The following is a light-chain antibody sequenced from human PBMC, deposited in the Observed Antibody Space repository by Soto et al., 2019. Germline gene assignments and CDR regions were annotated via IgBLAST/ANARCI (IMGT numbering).Light chain of an antibody. CDR1: QSIDIW. V-gene: IGKV1-5*03. Sequence: DIQMTQSPSTLSASVGDRVTITCRASQSIDIWLAWYQQKPGQAPKLLIYQASSLENGVPSRFSGSGSGTEFTLTISSLQPDDFATYYCQQYKRIFPFHFGPGTKVDI. J-gene: IGKJ3*01. CDR3: QQYKRIFPFH. CDR2: QAS.